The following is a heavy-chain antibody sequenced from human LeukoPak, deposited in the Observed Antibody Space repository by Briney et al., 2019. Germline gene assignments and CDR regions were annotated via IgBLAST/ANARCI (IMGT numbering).Heavy chain of an antibody. CDR1: GGTFSSYA. Sequence: SVKVSCKASGGTFSSYAISWVRQAPGQGLEWMGRIIPILGIANYAQKFQGRVTITADKSTSTAYMELSSLRSEDTAVYYCAGGTVEMATMQPFQHWGQGTLVTVSS. V-gene: IGHV1-69*04. CDR3: AGGTVEMATMQPFQH. J-gene: IGHJ1*01. D-gene: IGHD5-24*01. CDR2: IIPILGIA.